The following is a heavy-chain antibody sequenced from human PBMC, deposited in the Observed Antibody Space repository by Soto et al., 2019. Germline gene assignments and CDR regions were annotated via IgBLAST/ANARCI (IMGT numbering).Heavy chain of an antibody. J-gene: IGHJ4*02. CDR1: GFTFSSYA. Sequence: EVQLLESGGGLVQPGGSLRLSCAASGFTFSSYAMSWVRQAPGKGLEWVSGISGSGGSTYYADSVKGRFTISRDSSKNTLYLEMNSLRAEDTALYYCAKMLSWINTALDDWGQGTLVTVSS. CDR3: AKMLSWINTALDD. D-gene: IGHD3-16*02. V-gene: IGHV3-23*01. CDR2: ISGSGGST.